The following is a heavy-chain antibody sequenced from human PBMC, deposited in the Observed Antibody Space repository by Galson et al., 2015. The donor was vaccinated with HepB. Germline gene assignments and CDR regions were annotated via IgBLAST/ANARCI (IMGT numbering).Heavy chain of an antibody. J-gene: IGHJ4*02. CDR2: INTGNGNT. CDR1: GYTFVNYA. D-gene: IGHD1-26*01. CDR3: ARAPYSGNYLRFFDY. Sequence: SVKVSCKASGYTFVNYAMHWVRQAPGQRLEWMGWINTGNGNTRYSQNFQARVTITRDTSASIVCMELSSLRSEDTAVFFCARAPYSGNYLRFFDYWGQGTLVTVSS. V-gene: IGHV1-3*04.